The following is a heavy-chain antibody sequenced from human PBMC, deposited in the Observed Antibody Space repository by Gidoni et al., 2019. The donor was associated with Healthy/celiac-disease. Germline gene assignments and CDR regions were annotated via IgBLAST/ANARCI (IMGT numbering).Heavy chain of an antibody. CDR1: GLTLSSYG. J-gene: IGHJ4*02. CDR3: ARDSVGGPFDY. V-gene: IGHV3-33*01. D-gene: IGHD1-26*01. CDR2: IWYDGSNQ. Sequence: QVQMVESGGGVVQPGRYLRLSCAVSGLTLSSYGIQGVRQAPGKGLDCVSFIWYDGSNQYYADSVKGRFTISRDNSKNTLYLQMNSLRAEDTAVYYCARDSVGGPFDYWGQGTLVTVSS.